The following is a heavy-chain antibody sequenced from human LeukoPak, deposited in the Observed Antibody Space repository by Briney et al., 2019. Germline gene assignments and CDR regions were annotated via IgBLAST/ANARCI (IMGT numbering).Heavy chain of an antibody. CDR2: IKQDGDEK. CDR3: ASHDYGDYASFDY. J-gene: IGHJ4*02. V-gene: IGHV3-7*03. CDR1: GFTFSRYW. D-gene: IGHD4-17*01. Sequence: GGSLRLSCVVSGFTFSRYWMSWVRQAPGKGLEWVASIKQDGDEKYYVDSVKGRFTISRDNAKKSLYLRMNSLRAEDTAVYYCASHDYGDYASFDYWGQGTLVTVSS.